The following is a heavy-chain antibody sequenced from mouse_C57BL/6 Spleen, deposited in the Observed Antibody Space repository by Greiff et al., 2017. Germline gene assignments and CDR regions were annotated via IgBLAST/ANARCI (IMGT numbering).Heavy chain of an antibody. V-gene: IGHV1-52*01. D-gene: IGHD1-1*01. J-gene: IGHJ2*01. CDR3: ATECFNECGSSDCGY. Sequence: QVQLQQPGAELVRPGSSVKLSCKASGFTFTSYWIHWVKQRPVQGLEWIGNIYPCGGDTHYNEKFKDKATLTVDKSSSTAYMQLSSLTSEDSAVYYCATECFNECGSSDCGYWGQGTTLTVSS. CDR1: GFTFTSYW. CDR2: IYPCGGDT.